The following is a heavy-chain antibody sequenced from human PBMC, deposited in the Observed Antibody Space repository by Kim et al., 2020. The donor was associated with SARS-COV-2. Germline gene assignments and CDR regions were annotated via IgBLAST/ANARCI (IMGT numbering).Heavy chain of an antibody. CDR1: GYSFTSYW. CDR2: IYPGDSDT. Sequence: GESLKISCKGSGYSFTSYWIGWVRQMPGKGLEWMGIIYPGDSDTRYSPSFQGQVTISADKSISTAYLQWSSLKASDTAMYYCARAPSGSYYVYYFDYWGQGTLVTVSS. D-gene: IGHD1-26*01. V-gene: IGHV5-51*01. CDR3: ARAPSGSYYVYYFDY. J-gene: IGHJ4*02.